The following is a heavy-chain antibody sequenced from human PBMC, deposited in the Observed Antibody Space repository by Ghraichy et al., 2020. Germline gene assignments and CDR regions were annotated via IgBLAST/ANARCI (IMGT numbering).Heavy chain of an antibody. Sequence: SETLSLTCTVSGGSISSYYWSWIRQPPGKGLEWIGYIYTSGSTNYNPSLKSRVTISVDTSKNQFSLKLSSVTAADTAVYYCARHRRYCSSTSCYTQVGYYGMDVWGQGTTVTVSS. J-gene: IGHJ6*02. CDR3: ARHRRYCSSTSCYTQVGYYGMDV. CDR1: GGSISSYY. CDR2: IYTSGST. D-gene: IGHD2-2*01. V-gene: IGHV4-4*09.